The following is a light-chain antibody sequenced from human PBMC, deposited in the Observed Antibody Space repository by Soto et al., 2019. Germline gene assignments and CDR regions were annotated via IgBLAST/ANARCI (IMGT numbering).Light chain of an antibody. V-gene: IGKV3-20*01. CDR2: ATS. CDR1: QTVNSDY. J-gene: IGKJ1*01. Sequence: EIVLTQSPGTLSLSRGETATLSCRASQTVNSDYLAWFQQRPGQAPRLLIFATSRRATDIPDRFSGSGSGTDFTLAIRRLEPEDFAVYYCHQFGYSPRTFGQGTKVDI. CDR3: HQFGYSPRT.